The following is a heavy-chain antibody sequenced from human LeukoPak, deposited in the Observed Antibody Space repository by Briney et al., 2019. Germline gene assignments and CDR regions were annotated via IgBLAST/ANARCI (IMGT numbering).Heavy chain of an antibody. J-gene: IGHJ4*02. CDR1: GFTFSSYA. Sequence: PGGSLRLSCAASGFTFSSYAMHWVRQAPGKGPEWVAVISYGGSNKYYADSVKGRFTISRDNSKNTLYLQMNSLRAEDTAVYYCARRGSSGWLLFDYWGQGTLVTVSS. CDR2: ISYGGSNK. V-gene: IGHV3-30-3*01. CDR3: ARRGSSGWLLFDY. D-gene: IGHD6-19*01.